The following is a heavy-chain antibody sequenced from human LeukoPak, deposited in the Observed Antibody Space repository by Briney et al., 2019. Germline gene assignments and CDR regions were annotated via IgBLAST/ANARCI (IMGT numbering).Heavy chain of an antibody. D-gene: IGHD6-13*01. J-gene: IGHJ4*02. CDR2: INSDGSAT. CDR3: ARGTSAGGPISPFDF. CDR1: GFTFGSPW. Sequence: GGSLRLSCAASGFTFGSPWMHWVRQAPGKGLVWVSRINSDGSATAYADTVKGRFSISRDNAKNTVYLQMNSLRAEDTGIYYCARGTSAGGPISPFDFWGQGTVVTVSS. V-gene: IGHV3-74*01.